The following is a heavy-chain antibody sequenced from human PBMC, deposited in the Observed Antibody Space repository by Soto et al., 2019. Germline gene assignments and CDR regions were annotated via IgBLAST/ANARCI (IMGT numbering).Heavy chain of an antibody. CDR2: LYYSGNT. Sequence: QVQMQESGPGLVKPSQTLSLTCNVSGGSLSSGSYYWSWIRQRPRKGLEWIGYLYYSGNTYYNPSLKSRITISLDTSENQFSLKLSSVSAADTAVYYCARLGTGAFDSWGQGTPVTSSS. CDR1: GGSLSSGSYY. D-gene: IGHD1-1*01. CDR3: ARLGTGAFDS. J-gene: IGHJ4*02. V-gene: IGHV4-31*03.